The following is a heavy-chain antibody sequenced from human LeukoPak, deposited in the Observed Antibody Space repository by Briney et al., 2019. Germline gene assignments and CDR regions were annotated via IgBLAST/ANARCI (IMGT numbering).Heavy chain of an antibody. J-gene: IGHJ6*02. CDR3: ARDRCPLPKYCSGGSCYRFCYYGMDV. Sequence: ASVKVSCKASGYTFTSYYMHWVRQAPGQGLEWMGIINPSGGSTSYAQKFQGRVTMTRDTSTSTVYMELSSLRSEDTAVYYCARDRCPLPKYCSGGSCYRFCYYGMDVWGQGTTVTVSS. D-gene: IGHD2-15*01. V-gene: IGHV1-46*01. CDR2: INPSGGST. CDR1: GYTFTSYY.